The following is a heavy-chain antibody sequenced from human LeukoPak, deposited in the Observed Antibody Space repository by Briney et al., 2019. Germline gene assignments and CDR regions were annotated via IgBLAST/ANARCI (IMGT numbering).Heavy chain of an antibody. CDR2: MEYDGLKK. J-gene: IGHJ4*02. V-gene: IGHV3-30*02. D-gene: IGHD3-10*01. CDR3: AKDRGFSGDYYGFDS. CDR1: GFTFSTYG. Sequence: GGSLRLSCAASGFTFSTYGMHWVRQVPGKGLEWVTFMEYDGLKKYYADSVKGRFTISRDNSKNTLYLQMDSLRPEDTAVYYCAKDRGFSGDYYGFDSWGQGTLVTVSS.